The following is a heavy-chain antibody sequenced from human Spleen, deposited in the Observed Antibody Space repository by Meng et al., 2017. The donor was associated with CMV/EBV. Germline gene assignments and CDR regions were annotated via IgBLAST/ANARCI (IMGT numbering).Heavy chain of an antibody. V-gene: IGHV1-69*05. CDR2: IIPMYGTS. J-gene: IGHJ6*02. CDR1: FNNYA. D-gene: IGHD2-15*01. Sequence: FNNYAISWVRQAPGQGLEWMGGIIPMYGTSNYAQKFQGRATITTDESTGTAYVELTRLRSEDTAVYYCARGGQNLRIGHYYYYAMDVWGQGTMVTVSS. CDR3: ARGGQNLRIGHYYYYAMDV.